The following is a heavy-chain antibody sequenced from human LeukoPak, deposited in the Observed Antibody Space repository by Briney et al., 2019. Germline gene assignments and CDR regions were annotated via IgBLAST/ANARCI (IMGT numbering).Heavy chain of an antibody. V-gene: IGHV4-4*02. CDR3: AGLVGRYSSGLYYYYFDY. CDR2: MYLSGTT. D-gene: IGHD3-22*01. CDR1: GFTFNNYG. Sequence: NPGGSLRLSCAASGFTFNNYGMHWVRQPPGKGLEWIGEMYLSGTTHSNPSVKSRVTISIDKSKNQFFLNLSSVTAADTAVYYCAGLVGRYSSGLYYYYFDYWGQGTLVTVSS. J-gene: IGHJ4*02.